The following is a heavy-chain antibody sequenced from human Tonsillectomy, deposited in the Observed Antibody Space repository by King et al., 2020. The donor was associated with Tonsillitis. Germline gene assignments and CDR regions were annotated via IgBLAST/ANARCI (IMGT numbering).Heavy chain of an antibody. D-gene: IGHD5-12*01. CDR3: ARKNGAYDYDY. Sequence: VQLVESGGGLVKRGGSLRLSCAASGFTFSDFYRTWIRQAPGKGLEWGSYIIISSRQPNYADSVKGRFTISRDNVKNSLYLQMISLRAEDTAVYYGARKNGAYDYDYWGQGTLVTVSS. J-gene: IGHJ4*02. CDR1: GFTFSDFY. CDR2: IIISSRQP. V-gene: IGHV3-11*05.